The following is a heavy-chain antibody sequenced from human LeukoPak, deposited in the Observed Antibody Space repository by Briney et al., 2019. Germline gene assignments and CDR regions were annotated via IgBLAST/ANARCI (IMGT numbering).Heavy chain of an antibody. J-gene: IGHJ6*02. CDR3: ASLPYPMRIVGATLTYDFYGMDV. CDR2: ISGSGGST. CDR1: GFTFSSYA. V-gene: IGHV3-23*01. D-gene: IGHD1-26*01. Sequence: GGSLRLSCAASGFTFSSYAMSWVRQAPGKGLEWVSAISGSGGSTYYADSVKGRFTISRDNSKNTLYLQMNSLRAEDTAVYYCASLPYPMRIVGATLTYDFYGMDVWGQGTTVTVSS.